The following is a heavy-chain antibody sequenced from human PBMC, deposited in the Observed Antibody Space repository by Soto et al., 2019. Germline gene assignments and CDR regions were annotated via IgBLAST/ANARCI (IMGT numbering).Heavy chain of an antibody. J-gene: IGHJ4*02. CDR1: GFYVSNYY. CDR3: ARDRREGDTL. CDR2: IDRGGEI. D-gene: IGHD3-16*01. V-gene: IGHV3-66*01. Sequence: EVQVVEAGGGLVQPGGYLRLSCAASGFYVSNYYMSWFRQAPGKGLEWVSVIDRGGEIYYADSAQGRFTTSRDISRKSMALQMNSLRVADTAVDYCARDRREGDTLWGQGVVVTVSS.